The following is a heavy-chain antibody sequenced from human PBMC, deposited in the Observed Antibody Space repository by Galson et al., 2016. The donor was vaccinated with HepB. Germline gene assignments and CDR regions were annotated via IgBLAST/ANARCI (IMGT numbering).Heavy chain of an antibody. CDR2: ISRSGTGSSI. D-gene: IGHD3-3*01. CDR3: ARGVGCYT. CDR1: GFTLSDSY. Sequence: SLRLSCAASGFTLSDSYMTWIRQAPGKGLEWVSYISRSGTGSSIFYADSVRGRFTISRDNATNPLSLQMNSLGAEDTAVYYCARGVGCYTWGQGTLVTVSS. V-gene: IGHV3-11*01. J-gene: IGHJ5*02.